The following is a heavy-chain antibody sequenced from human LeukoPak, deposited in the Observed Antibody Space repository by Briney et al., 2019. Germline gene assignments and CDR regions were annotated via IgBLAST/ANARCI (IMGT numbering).Heavy chain of an antibody. V-gene: IGHV1-24*01. J-gene: IGHJ1*01. CDR3: ATDWRLAGFQH. CDR2: FDPEDGET. Sequence: ASVKVSCKVSGYTLTELSMHWVRQAPGKGRERMGGFDPEDGETIYAQKFQGRVTMTEDTSTDTAYMELSSLRSEDTAVYYCATDWRLAGFQHWGEGTLVTVSS. CDR1: GYTLTELS.